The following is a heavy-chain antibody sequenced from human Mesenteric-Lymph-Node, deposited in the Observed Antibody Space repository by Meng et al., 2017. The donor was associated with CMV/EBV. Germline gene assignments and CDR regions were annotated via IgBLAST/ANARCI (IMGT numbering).Heavy chain of an antibody. CDR2: ISSSSSYI. CDR3: ARESGDIVVVPANYGMDV. Sequence: SCKASGYTFTSYGISWVRQAPGKGLEWVSSISSSSSYIYYADSVKGRFTISRDNAKNSLYLQMNSLRAEDTAVYYCARESGDIVVVPANYGMDVWGQGTTVTVSS. J-gene: IGHJ6*02. V-gene: IGHV3-21*01. D-gene: IGHD2-2*01. CDR1: GYTFTSYG.